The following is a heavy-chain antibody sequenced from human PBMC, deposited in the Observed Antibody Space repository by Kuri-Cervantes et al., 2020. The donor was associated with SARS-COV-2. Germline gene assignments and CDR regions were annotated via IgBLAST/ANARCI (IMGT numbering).Heavy chain of an antibody. J-gene: IGHJ4*02. CDR3: AREARDYFDY. CDR1: GYTFTDHY. CDR2: ISAYNGNT. V-gene: IGHV1-18*01. Sequence: ASVKVSCKASGYTFTDHYMHWVRQAPGQGLEWMGWISAYNGNTNYAQKLQGRVTMTTDTSTSTAYMELSSLRPEDTAVYYCAREARDYFDYWGQGTLVTVSS.